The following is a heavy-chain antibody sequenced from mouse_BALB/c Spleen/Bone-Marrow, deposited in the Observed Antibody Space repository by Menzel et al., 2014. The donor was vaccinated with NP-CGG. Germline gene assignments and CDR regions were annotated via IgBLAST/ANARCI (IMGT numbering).Heavy chain of an antibody. D-gene: IGHD1-1*01. CDR1: GFDFSRFW. CDR2: INPDSSTI. V-gene: IGHV4-1*02. J-gene: IGHJ1*01. CDR3: ARLNYYGNLFV. Sequence: EVQLVESGGGLVQPGGSLKLSCAASGFDFSRFWMSWVRQAPGKGLEWIGEINPDSSTINYTPSLKDKFIISRDNAKNTLYLQMSKVRSEDTALYYCARLNYYGNLFVWGAGTTVAVSS.